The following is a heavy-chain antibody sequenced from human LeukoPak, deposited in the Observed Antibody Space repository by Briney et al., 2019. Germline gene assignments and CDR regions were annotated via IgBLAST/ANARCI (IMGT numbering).Heavy chain of an antibody. D-gene: IGHD3-22*01. CDR3: AMDSSGYYYFDY. V-gene: IGHV1-69*05. Sequence: SVKVSCKASGGTFSSYAISWVRQAPGQGLEWMGGIIPIFGTANYAQKFQGRVTITTDESTSTAYMELSSLRSQDTAVYYCAMDSSGYYYFDYWGQGTLVTVSS. CDR1: GGTFSSYA. J-gene: IGHJ4*02. CDR2: IIPIFGTA.